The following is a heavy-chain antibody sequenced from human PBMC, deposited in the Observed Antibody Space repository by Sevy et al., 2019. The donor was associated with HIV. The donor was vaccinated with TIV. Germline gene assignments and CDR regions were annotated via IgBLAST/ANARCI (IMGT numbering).Heavy chain of an antibody. D-gene: IGHD3-22*01. CDR3: ARGGYYYDSSCYYYDYAFDI. CDR1: GFTFSSYG. Sequence: GGSLRLSCAASGFTFSSYGMHWVRQAPGKGLEWVAVIWYDGSNKYYADSVKGRFTISRDNSKNTLYLQMNSLRAEETAVYYCARGGYYYDSSCYYYDYAFDIWGQGTMVTVSS. CDR2: IWYDGSNK. J-gene: IGHJ3*02. V-gene: IGHV3-33*01.